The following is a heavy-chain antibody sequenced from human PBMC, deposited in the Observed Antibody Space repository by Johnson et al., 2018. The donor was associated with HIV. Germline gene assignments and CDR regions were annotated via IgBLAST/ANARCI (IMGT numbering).Heavy chain of an antibody. CDR2: ISSDGRNK. V-gene: IGHV3-30-3*01. D-gene: IGHD1-20*01. Sequence: QVQLVESGGGVVQPGRSLRLSCAASGFTFSSYAMHWVRQAPGKGLEWVAVISSDGRNKYYADSVKGRFTISRDNSKNTVYLQLNSLRVEDTAVYYCAKGGYNWKFDGFDIWGQGTMVTVSS. CDR3: AKGGYNWKFDGFDI. CDR1: GFTFSSYA. J-gene: IGHJ3*02.